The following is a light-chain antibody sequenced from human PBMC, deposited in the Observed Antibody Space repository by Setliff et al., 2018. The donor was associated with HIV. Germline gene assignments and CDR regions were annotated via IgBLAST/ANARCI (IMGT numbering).Light chain of an antibody. J-gene: IGLJ1*01. CDR1: SSDVGGSNY. V-gene: IGLV2-14*01. Sequence: QSALTQPASVSGSHGQSITISCTGTSSDVGGSNYVSWYQQHPGKAPKLIIYEVSNRPSWVSNRFSGSKSGNTASLTISGLQAEDEADYYCSSYTFSSTPYVFGTGTKVTVL. CDR3: SSYTFSSTPYV. CDR2: EVS.